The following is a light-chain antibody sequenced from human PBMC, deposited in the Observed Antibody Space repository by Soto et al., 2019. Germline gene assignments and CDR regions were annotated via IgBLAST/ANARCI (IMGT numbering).Light chain of an antibody. CDR2: DVS. CDR1: SSDVGGYNY. V-gene: IGLV2-14*01. J-gene: IGLJ2*01. Sequence: ALTQPASVSGSPGQSITISCTGTSSDVGGYNYVSWYQQHPGKAPKLMIYDVSNRPSGVSNRFSGSKSCNTASLTISGLQAEDEADYYCSSYTGSSTYVVFGGGTKLTVL. CDR3: SSYTGSSTYVV.